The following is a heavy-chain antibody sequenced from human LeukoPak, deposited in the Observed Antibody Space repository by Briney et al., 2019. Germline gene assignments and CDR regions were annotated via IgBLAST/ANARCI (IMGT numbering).Heavy chain of an antibody. D-gene: IGHD2-15*01. J-gene: IGHJ5*02. Sequence: SETLSLTCTVSDGSINSYFWSWIRQLAGKGLEYIGRIYASGSTNYNPSLKSRVTMSVDTSKNQFSLKLTSVTAADTAVYYCARLLVVESRFDPWGQGTLVTVPS. V-gene: IGHV4-4*07. CDR1: DGSINSYF. CDR3: ARLLVVESRFDP. CDR2: IYASGST.